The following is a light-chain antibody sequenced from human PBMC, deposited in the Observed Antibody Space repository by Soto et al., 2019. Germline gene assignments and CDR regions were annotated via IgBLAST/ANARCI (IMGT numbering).Light chain of an antibody. CDR2: NNN. Sequence: QSVLTQPPSASGTPGQRVTISCSGSSSNIGSNTVNWYQQLPGTAPKLLIYNNNQRPSGVPDRFSGSKSGTSASLAISGLQSEDEADYYCAAWDDSLRGVFGGGTKLTVL. CDR3: AAWDDSLRGV. V-gene: IGLV1-44*01. CDR1: SSNIGSNT. J-gene: IGLJ3*02.